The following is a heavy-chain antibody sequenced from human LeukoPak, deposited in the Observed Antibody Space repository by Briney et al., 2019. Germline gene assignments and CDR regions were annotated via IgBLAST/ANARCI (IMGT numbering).Heavy chain of an antibody. Sequence: SETLSLTCAVYGGSFSGYYWSWIRLPPGKGLEWIGEINHSGSTNYNPSLKSRVTISVDTSKNQFSLKLSSVTAADTAVYYCARHTMTNYYYYMGVWGKGTTVTVSS. V-gene: IGHV4-34*01. CDR2: INHSGST. CDR3: ARHTMTNYYYYMGV. D-gene: IGHD2-2*01. J-gene: IGHJ6*03. CDR1: GGSFSGYY.